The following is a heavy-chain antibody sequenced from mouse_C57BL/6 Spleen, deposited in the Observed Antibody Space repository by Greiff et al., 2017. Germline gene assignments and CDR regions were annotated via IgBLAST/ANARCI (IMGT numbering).Heavy chain of an antibody. CDR2: IYPGSGST. D-gene: IGHD1-1*02. CDR3: ARGEGLLNGYFDV. J-gene: IGHJ1*03. V-gene: IGHV1-55*01. Sequence: QVQLQQSGAELVKPGASVKMSCKASGYTFTSYWITWVKQRPGQGLEWIGDIYPGSGSTNYNEKFKSKATLTVDTSSSTAYMQLSSRTSEDSAVYYCARGEGLLNGYFDVWGTGTTVTVAS. CDR1: GYTFTSYW.